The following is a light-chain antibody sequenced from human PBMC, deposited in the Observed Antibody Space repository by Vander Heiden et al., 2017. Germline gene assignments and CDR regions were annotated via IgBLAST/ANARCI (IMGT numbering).Light chain of an antibody. CDR3: LQDYNYPRT. CDR1: QGIRND. Sequence: AIQMIQSSAFLCASVGDRVTITCRASQGIRNDLGWYQQKPGKAPKLLIYAASSLQSGVPSRFSGSGSGTDFTLTISSLQPEDFATYYCLQDYNYPRTFGQGTKVEIK. V-gene: IGKV1-6*01. CDR2: AAS. J-gene: IGKJ1*01.